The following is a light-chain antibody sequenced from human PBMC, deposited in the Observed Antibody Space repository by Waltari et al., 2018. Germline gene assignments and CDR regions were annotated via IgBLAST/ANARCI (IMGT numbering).Light chain of an antibody. CDR2: WAS. Sequence: DIVMTQSPDSLTVSLGERATINCKSSQTILYSSSNKNYLAWYQQKPRQPPKLLIYWASTREAGVPGRFSGTGSGTDFTLTISRLQAEDVAVYYCQQYFKTPLTFGGGTKVEIK. CDR3: QQYFKTPLT. V-gene: IGKV4-1*01. J-gene: IGKJ4*01. CDR1: QTILYSSSNKNY.